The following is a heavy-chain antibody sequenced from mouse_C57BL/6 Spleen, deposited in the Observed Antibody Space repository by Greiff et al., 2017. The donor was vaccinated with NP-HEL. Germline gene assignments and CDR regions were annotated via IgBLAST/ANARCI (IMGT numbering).Heavy chain of an antibody. Sequence: EVHLVESGGGLVKPGGSLKLSCAASGFTFSSYAMSWVRQTPEKRLEWVATISDGGSYTYYPDNVKGRFTISSANAKNNLYLQMSHLKSEDTAMYYCARDPPYDYDRGGYYFDYWGQGTTLTVSS. J-gene: IGHJ2*01. V-gene: IGHV5-4*01. CDR1: GFTFSSYA. CDR2: ISDGGSYT. CDR3: ARDPPYDYDRGGYYFDY. D-gene: IGHD2-4*01.